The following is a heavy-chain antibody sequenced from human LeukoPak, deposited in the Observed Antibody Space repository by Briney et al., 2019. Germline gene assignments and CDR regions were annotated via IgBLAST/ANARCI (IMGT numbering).Heavy chain of an antibody. V-gene: IGHV1-8*01. CDR3: ARTTGYSSRGYYYGMDV. Sequence: ASVKVSCKASGYTFTSYDINWVRQAPGQGLEWMGWMNPNSGNTGYAQKFQGRVTMTRNTSISTAYMELSSLRSEDTAVYYCARTTGYSSRGYYYGMDVWGQGTTVTVSS. J-gene: IGHJ6*02. CDR2: MNPNSGNT. D-gene: IGHD6-13*01. CDR1: GYTFTSYD.